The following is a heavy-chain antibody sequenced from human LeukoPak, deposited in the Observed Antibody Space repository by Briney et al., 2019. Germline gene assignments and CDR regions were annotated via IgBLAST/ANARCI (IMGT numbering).Heavy chain of an antibody. Sequence: GGSLRLSCAASGFTFSSYNMNWVRQAPGKGLEWVSSISSSSTYTYYADSVKGRFTISRDNAKNSLYLQMNSLRAEDTAVYYCARAISMVRGVDYWAREPWSPSPQ. CDR2: ISSSSTYT. CDR1: GFTFSSYN. V-gene: IGHV3-21*01. J-gene: IGHJ4*02. CDR3: ARAISMVRGVDY. D-gene: IGHD3-10*01.